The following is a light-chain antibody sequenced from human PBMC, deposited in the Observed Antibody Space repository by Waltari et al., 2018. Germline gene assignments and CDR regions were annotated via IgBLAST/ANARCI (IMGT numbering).Light chain of an antibody. J-gene: IGLJ1*01. CDR2: DVT. CDR3: SSYTSSRTYV. V-gene: IGLV2-14*01. CDR1: SSDVGGYYS. Sequence: QSALTQPASVSGSPGQSITISCIGTSSDVGGYYSVSWFQQHPGKAPKLMIYDVTKRPSGVADRFTGSKSANTASLTISGLQGEDEADYYCSSYTSSRTYVFGTGTKVTVL.